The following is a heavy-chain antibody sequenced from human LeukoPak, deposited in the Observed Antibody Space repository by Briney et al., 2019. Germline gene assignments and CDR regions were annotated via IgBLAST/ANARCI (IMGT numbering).Heavy chain of an antibody. V-gene: IGHV3-23*01. Sequence: PGGSLRLSCAASRFTFSSYAMSWVRQAPGKGLEWVSAISGSGGSTYYADSVKGRFTISRDNSKNTLYLQMNSLRAEDTAVYYCAKSEYDFWSAMDYWGQGTLVTVSS. CDR3: AKSEYDFWSAMDY. CDR1: RFTFSSYA. J-gene: IGHJ4*02. CDR2: ISGSGGST. D-gene: IGHD3-3*01.